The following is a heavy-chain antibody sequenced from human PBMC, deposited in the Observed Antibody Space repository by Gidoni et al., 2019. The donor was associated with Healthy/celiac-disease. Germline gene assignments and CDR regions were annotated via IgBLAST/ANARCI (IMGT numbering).Heavy chain of an antibody. Sequence: QVQLVESGGGVVQPGRSLRLSCAASGFTFSSYGMHWVRQAPGKGLEWVAVISYDGSNKYYADSVKGRFNISRDNSKNTLYLQMNSLRAEDTAVYYGAKDRRPAAGTGSSWFDPWGQGTLVTVSS. CDR3: AKDRRPAAGTGSSWFDP. CDR2: ISYDGSNK. V-gene: IGHV3-30*18. CDR1: GFTFSSYG. D-gene: IGHD6-13*01. J-gene: IGHJ5*02.